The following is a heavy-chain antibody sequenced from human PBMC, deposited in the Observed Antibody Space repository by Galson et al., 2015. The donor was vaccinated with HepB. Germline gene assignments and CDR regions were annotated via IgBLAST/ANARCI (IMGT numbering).Heavy chain of an antibody. D-gene: IGHD3-3*01. Sequence: SLRLSCAASGFTFSSYGMHWVRQAPGKGLEWVAVIWYDGSNKYYADSVKGRFTISRDNSKNTLYLQMNSLRAEDTAVYYCARDRRNYDFWSGSPFVNYGMDVWGQGPTVPVSS. CDR1: GFTFSSYG. V-gene: IGHV3-33*01. CDR3: ARDRRNYDFWSGSPFVNYGMDV. CDR2: IWYDGSNK. J-gene: IGHJ6*02.